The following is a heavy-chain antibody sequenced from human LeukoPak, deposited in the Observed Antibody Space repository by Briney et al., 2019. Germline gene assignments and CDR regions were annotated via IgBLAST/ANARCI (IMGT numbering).Heavy chain of an antibody. D-gene: IGHD4-17*01. Sequence: SETLSLTCAVSGGSISSGGYSWSWIRQPPGKGLEWIGYIYHSGSTYYNPSLKSRVTISVDRSKNQFSLKLSSVTAADTAVYYCARADGDYVGFGYWGQGTLVTVSS. CDR3: ARADGDYVGFGY. J-gene: IGHJ4*02. CDR1: GGSISSGGYS. CDR2: IYHSGST. V-gene: IGHV4-30-2*01.